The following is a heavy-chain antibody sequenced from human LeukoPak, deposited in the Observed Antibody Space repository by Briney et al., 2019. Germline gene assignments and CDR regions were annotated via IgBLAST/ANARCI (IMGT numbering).Heavy chain of an antibody. CDR1: GGSVSSSDYY. Sequence: SETLSLTCTVSGGSVSSSDYYWDWMRQPPGKGLEWIGSIYYSGSTYYNPSLKSRVTISVDTSKNQFSLKLSSVTAADTAVYYCARNRKDYGGPFDYWGQGTLVTVSS. CDR2: IYYSGST. V-gene: IGHV4-39*07. J-gene: IGHJ4*02. D-gene: IGHD4-23*01. CDR3: ARNRKDYGGPFDY.